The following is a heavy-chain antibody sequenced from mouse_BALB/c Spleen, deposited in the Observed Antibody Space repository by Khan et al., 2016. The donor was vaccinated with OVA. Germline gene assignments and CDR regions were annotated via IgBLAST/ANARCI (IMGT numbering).Heavy chain of an antibody. Sequence: QVQLKESGPGLVQPSQSLSITCTVSGFSLTTYGVHWVRQSPGKGLEWLGLIWSGGNTDYNAAFISRLSISKDNSKHQVFFKMNSLQADDTAIYSCARNSYMYDFTYWGQGTLVTVSA. V-gene: IGHV2-4-1*01. CDR2: IWSGGNT. D-gene: IGHD2-14*01. J-gene: IGHJ3*01. CDR1: GFSLTTYG. CDR3: ARNSYMYDFTY.